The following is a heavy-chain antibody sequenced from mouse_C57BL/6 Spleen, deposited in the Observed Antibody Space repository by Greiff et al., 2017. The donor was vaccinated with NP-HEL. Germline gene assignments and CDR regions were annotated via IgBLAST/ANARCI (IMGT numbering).Heavy chain of an antibody. J-gene: IGHJ2*01. CDR1: GYTFTSYW. Sequence: QVQLQQPGAELVKPGASVKLSCKASGYTFTSYWMHWVKQRPGQGLEWIGMIHPNSGSTNYNEKFKSKATLTVDKSSSTAYMQLSSLTSEDSAVYYCARDHGSSFFDYLGQGTTLTVSS. D-gene: IGHD1-1*01. CDR3: ARDHGSSFFDY. V-gene: IGHV1-64*01. CDR2: IHPNSGST.